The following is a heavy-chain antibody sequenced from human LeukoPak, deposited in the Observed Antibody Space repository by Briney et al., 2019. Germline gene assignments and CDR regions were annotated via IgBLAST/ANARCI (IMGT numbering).Heavy chain of an antibody. CDR2: ISYDGSNK. CDR3: ARDSGSSWYFDYFDY. J-gene: IGHJ4*02. Sequence: GRSLRLSSAASGFTFSSYAMRWVSQAPGKGLEWVAVISYDGSNKYYADSVKGRFTISRDNSKNTLYLQMNSLRAEDTAVYYCARDSGSSWYFDYFDYWGQGTLVTVSS. D-gene: IGHD6-13*01. CDR1: GFTFSSYA. V-gene: IGHV3-30-3*01.